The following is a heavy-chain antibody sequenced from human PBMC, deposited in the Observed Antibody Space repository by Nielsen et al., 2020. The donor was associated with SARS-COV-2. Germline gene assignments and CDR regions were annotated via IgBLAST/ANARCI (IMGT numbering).Heavy chain of an antibody. Sequence: GGSLRLSCAASGFTFSSYEMNWVRQASGKGLEWVSYISSSGSTIYYADSVKGRFTISRDNAKNSLYLQMNSLRAEDTAVYYCTIRSYYPYWGQGTLVTVSS. V-gene: IGHV3-48*03. CDR3: TIRSYYPY. J-gene: IGHJ4*02. CDR1: GFTFSSYE. CDR2: ISSSGSTI. D-gene: IGHD1-26*01.